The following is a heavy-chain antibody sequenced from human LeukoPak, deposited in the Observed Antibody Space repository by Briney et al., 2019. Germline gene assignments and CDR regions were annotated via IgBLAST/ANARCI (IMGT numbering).Heavy chain of an antibody. J-gene: IGHJ5*02. Sequence: PSETLSLTCAVYGGSFSGYYWSWIRQPPGKGLEWVATINPDGGDTYYADSVKVRFTISRDNAKNLLSLQMNSLRVEDTAIYFCARGDVDPWGQGTLVTVSS. V-gene: IGHV3-7*03. CDR2: INPDGGDT. CDR1: GGSFSGYY. CDR3: ARGDVDP.